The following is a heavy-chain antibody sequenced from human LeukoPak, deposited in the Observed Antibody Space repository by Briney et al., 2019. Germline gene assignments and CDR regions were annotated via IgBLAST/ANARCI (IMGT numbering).Heavy chain of an antibody. CDR3: ARGIVVVPAAINYFDY. V-gene: IGHV4-31*03. J-gene: IGHJ4*02. D-gene: IGHD2-2*02. CDR2: IYYSGST. CDR1: GGSISSGGYY. Sequence: PSETLSLTCTVSGGSISSGGYYWSWIRQHPGKGLEWIGYIYYSGSTYYNPSLKSRVTISVDTSKNQFSLKLSSVTAADTAVYYCARGIVVVPAAINYFDYWGQGTLVTVSS.